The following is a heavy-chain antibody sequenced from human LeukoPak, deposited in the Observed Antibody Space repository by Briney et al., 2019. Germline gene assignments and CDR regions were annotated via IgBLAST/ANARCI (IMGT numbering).Heavy chain of an antibody. V-gene: IGHV4-39*07. CDR1: GGSISSSSYY. D-gene: IGHD3-16*01. J-gene: IGHJ4*02. Sequence: PSETLSLTCTVSGGSISSSSYYWGWIRQPPGKGLEWIGSIYYSGSTYYNPSLKSRVTISVDTSKNQFSLKLSSVTAADTAVYYCARVYAAYRVFDYWGQGTLVAVSS. CDR2: IYYSGST. CDR3: ARVYAAYRVFDY.